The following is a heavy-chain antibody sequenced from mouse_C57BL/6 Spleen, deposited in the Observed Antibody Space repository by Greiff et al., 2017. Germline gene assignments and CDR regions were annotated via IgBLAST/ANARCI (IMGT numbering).Heavy chain of an antibody. CDR3: ARGNGPFDY. CDR1: GYSITSGYY. D-gene: IGHD1-1*02. V-gene: IGHV3-6*01. Sequence: DVQLQESGPGLVKPSQSLSLTCSVTGYSITSGYYWNWIRQFPGNKLEWMGYISYDGSNNYNPSLKNRISITRDTSKNQFFLKLNSVTTEDTATYYCARGNGPFDYWGQGTTLTVSS. J-gene: IGHJ2*01. CDR2: ISYDGSN.